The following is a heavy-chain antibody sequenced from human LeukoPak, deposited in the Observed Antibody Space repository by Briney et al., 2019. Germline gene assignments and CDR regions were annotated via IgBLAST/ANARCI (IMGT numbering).Heavy chain of an antibody. CDR1: GYTFTGYY. CDR2: INPNSGGT. D-gene: IGHD3-22*01. V-gene: IGHV1-2*02. CDR3: ARDPPRITMIVVVDF. J-gene: IGHJ4*02. Sequence: ASVKVSCKASGYTFTGYYMHWVRQAAGQGLEWMGWINPNSGGTNYAQKFQGRVTMTRDTSISTAYMELSRLRSDDTAVYYCARDPPRITMIVVVDFWGQGTLVTVSS.